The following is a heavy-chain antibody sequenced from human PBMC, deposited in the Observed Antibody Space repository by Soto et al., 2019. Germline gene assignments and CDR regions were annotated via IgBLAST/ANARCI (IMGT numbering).Heavy chain of an antibody. Sequence: RGESLKISCKASGYIFIDYWIGWVRQMPGKGLEWMGIIYPGDSETRYSPSFQGQVTMSADKSISTAYLQWSSLKASDSAMYYCARKYYYGAGTLDYWGQGTLVTVSS. D-gene: IGHD3-10*01. CDR2: IYPGDSET. J-gene: IGHJ4*02. V-gene: IGHV5-51*01. CDR1: GYIFIDYW. CDR3: ARKYYYGAGTLDY.